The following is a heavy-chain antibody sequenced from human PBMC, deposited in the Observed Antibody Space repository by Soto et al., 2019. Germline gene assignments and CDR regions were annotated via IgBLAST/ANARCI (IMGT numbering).Heavy chain of an antibody. CDR2: IYYSGST. CDR3: ARVARFLSHYYYYYGMDV. J-gene: IGHJ6*02. D-gene: IGHD3-3*01. Sequence: SETLSLTCTVSGGSISSGGYYWSWIRQHPGKGLEWIGYIYYSGSTYYNPSLKSRVTISVDTSKNQFSLKLSSVTAADTAVYYCARVARFLSHYYYYYGMDVWGQGTTVTVSS. CDR1: GGSISSGGYY. V-gene: IGHV4-31*03.